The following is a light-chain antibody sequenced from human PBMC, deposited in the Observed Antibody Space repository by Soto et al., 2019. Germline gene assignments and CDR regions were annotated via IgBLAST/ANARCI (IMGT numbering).Light chain of an antibody. Sequence: DIQMTQSPSTLSAFVGDRVTITCWASQSFSDWLAWYQQKPGKAPKLLIYDASSLASGVPSRFSASGSGTEFTLTISGLQPDDSATYYCQQYKTYSRTFGQGTKVEVK. CDR2: DAS. CDR1: QSFSDW. V-gene: IGKV1-5*01. J-gene: IGKJ1*01. CDR3: QQYKTYSRT.